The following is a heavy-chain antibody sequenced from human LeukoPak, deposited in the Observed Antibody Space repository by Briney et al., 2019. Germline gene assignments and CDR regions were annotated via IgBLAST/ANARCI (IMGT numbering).Heavy chain of an antibody. CDR3: ARQPAAGTFFWFDP. V-gene: IGHV4-39*01. J-gene: IGHJ5*02. CDR1: GGSISSSSYH. CDR2: IYYSGST. D-gene: IGHD6-13*01. Sequence: SETLSLTCTVSGGSISSSSYHWGWIRQPPGKGLEWIGSIYYSGSTYYNPSLKSRVTISVDTSKNQFSLKLSSVTAADTAVYYCARQPAAGTFFWFDPWGQGTLVTVSS.